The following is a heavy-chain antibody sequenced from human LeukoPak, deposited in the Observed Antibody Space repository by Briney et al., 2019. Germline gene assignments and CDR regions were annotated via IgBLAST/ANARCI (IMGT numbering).Heavy chain of an antibody. CDR3: ARALPSPLYSGSFADAFDI. CDR2: ISSSSSYI. V-gene: IGHV3-21*01. CDR1: GFTFSSYS. Sequence: PGGSLRLSCAASGFTFSSYSMNWVRQAPGKGLEWVSSISSSSSYIYYADSVKGRSTISRDNAKNSLYLQMNSLRAEDTAVYYCARALPSPLYSGSFADAFDIWGQGTMVTVSS. D-gene: IGHD1-26*01. J-gene: IGHJ3*02.